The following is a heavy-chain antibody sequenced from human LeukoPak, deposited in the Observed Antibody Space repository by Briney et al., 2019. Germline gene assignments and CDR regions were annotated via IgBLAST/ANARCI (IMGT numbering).Heavy chain of an antibody. D-gene: IGHD3-22*01. CDR1: GFIFNNFG. V-gene: IGHV3-23*01. Sequence: GGSLRLSCAASGFIFNNFGLIWVRQAPGKGLEWVSAISNDGGGTTYADFVKGRFTLSRDNSKNTLFLQMNSLRAEDTALYYCAKGGSGYFLDLWGQGTLVTVSS. CDR2: ISNDGGGT. CDR3: AKGGSGYFLDL. J-gene: IGHJ5*02.